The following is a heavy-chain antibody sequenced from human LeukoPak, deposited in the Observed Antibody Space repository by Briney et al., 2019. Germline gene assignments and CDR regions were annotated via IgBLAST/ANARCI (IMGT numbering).Heavy chain of an antibody. D-gene: IGHD1-26*01. V-gene: IGHV3-23*01. CDR1: GFTFTGYA. J-gene: IGHJ4*02. CDR2: ISGSGVST. Sequence: GGSLRLSCAASGFTFTGYAMTWVRQAPGKGLDWVSIISGSGVSTYYADSVKGRFTISRDNSKNTVYLQMNSLRADDTAVYYCAKVTEWAKKNFDYWGQGTLVTVSS. CDR3: AKVTEWAKKNFDY.